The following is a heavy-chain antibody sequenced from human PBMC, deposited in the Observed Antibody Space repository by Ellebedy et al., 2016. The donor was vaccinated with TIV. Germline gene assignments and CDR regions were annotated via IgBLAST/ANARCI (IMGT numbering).Heavy chain of an antibody. CDR3: ARDPTTFLRYGNFDC. J-gene: IGHJ4*02. V-gene: IGHV3-33*08. CDR1: GFTFSSYG. D-gene: IGHD3-9*01. Sequence: PGGSLRLSCAASGFTFSSYGMHWVRQAPGKGLEWVAVIWYDGSNKYYADSVKGRFTISRDNSKNTLHLQMNSLRADDTAVYFCARDPTTFLRYGNFDCWGQGTLVTVSS. CDR2: IWYDGSNK.